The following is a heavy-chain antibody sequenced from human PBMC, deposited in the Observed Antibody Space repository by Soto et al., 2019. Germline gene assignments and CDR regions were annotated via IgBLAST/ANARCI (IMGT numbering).Heavy chain of an antibody. CDR2: IIPIFGTA. D-gene: IGHD3-22*01. V-gene: IGHV1-69*01. Sequence: KVSCKASGGTFSSYAISWVRQAPGQGLEWMGGIIPIFGTANYAQKFQGRVTITADESTSTAYMELSSLRSEDTAVYYCARGGNAYYYDSSGLVYWGQGTLVTVSS. CDR1: GGTFSSYA. J-gene: IGHJ4*02. CDR3: ARGGNAYYYDSSGLVY.